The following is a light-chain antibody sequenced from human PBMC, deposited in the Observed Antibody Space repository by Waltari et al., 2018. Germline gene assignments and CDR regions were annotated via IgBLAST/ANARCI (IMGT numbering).Light chain of an antibody. CDR1: ESISSC. V-gene: IGKV1-5*03. CDR2: KAS. CDR3: QQYKSFPLT. Sequence: DIQMTQSPSTLSASAADRVTITCRASESISSCLAWYQQKPGKAPKLLIYKASTLETVVPSRFRGSESGTEFTLTISSLQPDDFASYYCQQYKSFPLTFGGGTKVEI. J-gene: IGKJ4*01.